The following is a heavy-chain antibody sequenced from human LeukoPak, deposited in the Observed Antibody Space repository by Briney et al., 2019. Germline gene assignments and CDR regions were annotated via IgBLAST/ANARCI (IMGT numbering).Heavy chain of an antibody. CDR1: EFTFSTYW. CDR2: IKQDGSEK. V-gene: IGHV3-7*01. D-gene: IGHD5-24*01. CDR3: AGDYFVDGSNSRIFFDS. J-gene: IGHJ4*02. Sequence: GGSLRLSCAGSEFTFSTYWMNWVRQAPGMGLEWVASIKQDGSEKYYVDSVKGRFTISRDNAKNSLYLQMNSLRAEDTAVYYCAGDYFVDGSNSRIFFDSWGQGTLVTVSS.